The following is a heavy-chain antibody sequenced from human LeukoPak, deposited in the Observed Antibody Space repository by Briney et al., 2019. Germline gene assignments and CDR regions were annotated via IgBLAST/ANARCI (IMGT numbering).Heavy chain of an antibody. CDR2: IYYSGTT. V-gene: IGHV4-39*01. J-gene: IGHJ3*01. Sequence: SETLSLTCSVSGGYIPLSSATYAWGWVRQPPGKGLEWIGSIYYSGTTYYNPSLKSRVTISLDTSKNEFSLKLSSVNAADTSVYYCARQVSHAFDVWGQGTMVVGSS. CDR1: GGYIPLSSATYA. CDR3: ARQVSHAFDV. D-gene: IGHD3-10*01.